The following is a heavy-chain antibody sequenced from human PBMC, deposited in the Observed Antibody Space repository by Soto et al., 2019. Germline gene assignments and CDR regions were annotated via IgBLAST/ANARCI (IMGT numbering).Heavy chain of an antibody. V-gene: IGHV1-18*01. Sequence: ASVKVSCKASGYTFTSYGISWVRQAPGQGLEWMGWISAYNGNTNYAQKLQGRVTMTTDTSTSTAYMELRSLRSDDTAVYYCARDKYDRITMIVADAIDISGQATMVTVSS. CDR1: GYTFTSYG. CDR2: ISAYNGNT. CDR3: ARDKYDRITMIVADAIDI. D-gene: IGHD3-22*01. J-gene: IGHJ3*02.